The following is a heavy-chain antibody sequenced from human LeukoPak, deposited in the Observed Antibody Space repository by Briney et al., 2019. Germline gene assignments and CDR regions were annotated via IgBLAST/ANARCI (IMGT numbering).Heavy chain of an antibody. CDR3: ARPWRYYYYMDV. CDR1: GVSFSGYY. J-gene: IGHJ6*03. Sequence: PSESLSPTCAVYGVSFSGYYWSSIRQPPGHRREWMGETNHRGSTNYNRSLKSRVTISVDTSKDQFSLKLSSVTAADTAVYYCARPWRYYYYMDVWGKGTTATVSS. V-gene: IGHV4-34*01. CDR2: TNHRGST.